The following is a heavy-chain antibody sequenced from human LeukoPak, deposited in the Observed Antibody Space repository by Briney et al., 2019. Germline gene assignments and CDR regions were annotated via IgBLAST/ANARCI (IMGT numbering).Heavy chain of an antibody. J-gene: IGHJ4*02. CDR2: ISTSGSTI. CDR1: GFTFSHYE. V-gene: IGHV3-48*03. Sequence: GGSLRLSCEASGFTFSHYEMNWVRQAPGKGLEWVSYISTSGSTIYYADSVKGRFTISRDNAKNSLYLQMNSLRAEDTAVYYCARERFFDYWGQGTLVTVPS. CDR3: ARERFFDY.